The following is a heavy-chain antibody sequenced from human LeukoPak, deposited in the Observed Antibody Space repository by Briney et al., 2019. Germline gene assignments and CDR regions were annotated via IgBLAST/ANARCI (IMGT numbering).Heavy chain of an antibody. D-gene: IGHD4-17*01. CDR1: GYTFTGYY. J-gene: IGHJ4*02. V-gene: IGHV1-2*02. CDR3: ARGGRFPATVTLDY. Sequence: ASVKVSCKASGYTFTGYYMHWVRQAPGQGLEWMGWINPNSGDTNYAQKLQGRVTMTTDTSTSTAYMELRSLRSDDTAVYYCARGGRFPATVTLDYWGQGTLVTVSS. CDR2: INPNSGDT.